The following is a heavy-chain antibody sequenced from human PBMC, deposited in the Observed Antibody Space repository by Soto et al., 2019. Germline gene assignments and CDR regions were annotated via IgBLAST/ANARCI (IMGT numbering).Heavy chain of an antibody. J-gene: IGHJ6*02. CDR1: GFTFSSYG. D-gene: IGHD3-3*01. CDR3: ARVQYYDFWSGYPGGLYGMDV. V-gene: IGHV3-33*01. Sequence: PGGSLRLSCAASGFTFSSYGMHWVRQAPGNGLEWVAVIWYDGSNKYYADSVKGRFTISRDNSKNTLYLQMNSLRAEDTAVYYCARVQYYDFWSGYPGGLYGMDVWGQGTTVTVSS. CDR2: IWYDGSNK.